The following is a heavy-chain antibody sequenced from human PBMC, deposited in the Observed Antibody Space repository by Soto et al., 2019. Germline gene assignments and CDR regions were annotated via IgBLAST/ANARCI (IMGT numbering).Heavy chain of an antibody. V-gene: IGHV3-15*07. Sequence: GGSLRLSCAASGFTFSNAWMNWVRQAPGKGLEWVGRIKSKTDGGTTDYAAPVKGRFTISRDDSKNTLYLQMNSLKTEDTAVYYCTTDPDCSSTTGPNWFDPWGQGTLVTVSS. CDR2: IKSKTDGGTT. CDR3: TTDPDCSSTTGPNWFDP. CDR1: GFTFSNAW. D-gene: IGHD2-2*01. J-gene: IGHJ5*02.